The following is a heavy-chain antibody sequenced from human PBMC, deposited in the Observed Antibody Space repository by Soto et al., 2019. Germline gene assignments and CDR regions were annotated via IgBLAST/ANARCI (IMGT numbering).Heavy chain of an antibody. CDR3: ARDGIAVASIYGMDV. Sequence: GASVKVSCKASGYTFTDYYMHWVRQAPGHGLEWMGWINPNGGGTNYAQKFQGWVTMTRDTSISPAYMELSRLKSDDTAVYYCARDGIAVASIYGMDVWGQGTTVTVSS. V-gene: IGHV1-2*04. CDR1: GYTFTDYY. CDR2: INPNGGGT. J-gene: IGHJ6*02. D-gene: IGHD6-19*01.